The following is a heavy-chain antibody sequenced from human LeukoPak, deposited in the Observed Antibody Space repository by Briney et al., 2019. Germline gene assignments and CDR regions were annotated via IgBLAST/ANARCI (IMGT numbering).Heavy chain of an antibody. CDR2: INPNSGGT. D-gene: IGHD3-22*01. CDR1: GYTFTGYY. CDR3: ARVYDSGGYSHLDY. Sequence: ASVKVSCKASGYTFTGYYMHWVRQAPGQGLEWMGWINPNSGGTNYAQKFQGRVTMTRDTSISTAYMELSRLRSDDTAVYYCARVYDSGGYSHLDYWGQGTLVTVSS. V-gene: IGHV1-2*02. J-gene: IGHJ4*02.